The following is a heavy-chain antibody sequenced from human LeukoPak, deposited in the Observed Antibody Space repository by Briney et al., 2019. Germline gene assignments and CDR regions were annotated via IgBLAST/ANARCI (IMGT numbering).Heavy chain of an antibody. J-gene: IGHJ4*02. CDR1: GFTFSSYG. V-gene: IGHV3-30*02. D-gene: IGHD2-15*01. CDR2: IWYDGSNK. Sequence: GGSLRLSCAASGFTFSSYGMHWVRQAPGKGLEWVAVIWYDGSNKYYADSVKGRFTISRDNSKNTLYLQMNSLSAEDTAVYYCAKDRRGYCSGGSCYYNFDYWGQGTLVTVSS. CDR3: AKDRRGYCSGGSCYYNFDY.